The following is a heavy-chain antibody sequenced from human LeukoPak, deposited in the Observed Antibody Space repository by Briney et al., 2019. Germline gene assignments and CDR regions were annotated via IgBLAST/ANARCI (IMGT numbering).Heavy chain of an antibody. CDR3: ARDYYDSSGYYYGMDV. J-gene: IGHJ6*02. Sequence: GGSLRLSCAASGFTVSSNYMSWVRQAPGEGLEWVSVIYSGGRTYYPDSVKGRFTISRDNSKNTLYLQMNSLRAEDTAVYYCARDYYDSSGYYYGMDVWGQGTTVTVSS. CDR1: GFTVSSNY. CDR2: IYSGGRT. D-gene: IGHD3-22*01. V-gene: IGHV3-53*01.